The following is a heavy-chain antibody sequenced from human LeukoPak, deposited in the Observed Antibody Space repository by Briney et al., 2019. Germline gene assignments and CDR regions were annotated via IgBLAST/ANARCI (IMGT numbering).Heavy chain of an antibody. CDR3: ARVLDWGFLEWFDRAMDV. CDR1: GGSTSGGSYY. CDR2: IYTRGRT. J-gene: IGHJ6*03. Sequence: SETLSLTCTVSGGSTSGGSYYWSWLRQPVGKGLGWIGRIYTRGRTNYTPSLKSRVTISVDTSRHQFSLKLSSLPAADTAVYYCARVLDWGFLEWFDRAMDVWGKGTRVTVSS. D-gene: IGHD3-3*01. V-gene: IGHV4-61*02.